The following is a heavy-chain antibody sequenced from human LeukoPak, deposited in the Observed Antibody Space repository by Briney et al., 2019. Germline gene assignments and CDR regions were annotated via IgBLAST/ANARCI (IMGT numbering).Heavy chain of an antibody. Sequence: SVTLSLTCAVYGSSFSGYSWSWIRQSPGKGLEWIGEINHSGSTNYNPSLKSRVTVSADTSKTQFSLELSSVTAADTAVYYCARGLKWDFVEARLWNYWGQGTLVTVSS. J-gene: IGHJ4*02. CDR2: INHSGST. CDR1: GSSFSGYS. D-gene: IGHD1-26*01. V-gene: IGHV4-34*01. CDR3: ARGLKWDFVEARLWNY.